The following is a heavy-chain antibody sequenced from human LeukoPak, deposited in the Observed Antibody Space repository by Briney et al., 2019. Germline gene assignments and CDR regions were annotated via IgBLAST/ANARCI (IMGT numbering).Heavy chain of an antibody. CDR3: ARDLTMIYASDI. CDR1: GFTFSSYA. Sequence: GGSLRLSCAASGFTFSSYAMHWVRQAPGKGLEWVAVISYDGSNKYYADSVKGRFTISRDNSKNTLYLQMNSLRAEDTAVYYCARDLTMIYASDIWGQGTMVTVSS. V-gene: IGHV3-30*04. J-gene: IGHJ3*02. CDR2: ISYDGSNK. D-gene: IGHD3-22*01.